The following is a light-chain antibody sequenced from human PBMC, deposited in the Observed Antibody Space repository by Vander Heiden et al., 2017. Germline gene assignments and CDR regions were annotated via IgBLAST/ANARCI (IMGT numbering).Light chain of an antibody. CDR1: QAISSY. Sequence: DIQLTQSPSFLSASVGDRVTITCRASQAISSYLAWYQQKPGKAPKLLIYAASTLQSGVPSRFSGSGSGTEFTLTISSLHPEDFATYYCQQLNSYPLTFGQGTRKEIK. CDR2: AAS. CDR3: QQLNSYPLT. V-gene: IGKV1-9*01. J-gene: IGKJ5*01.